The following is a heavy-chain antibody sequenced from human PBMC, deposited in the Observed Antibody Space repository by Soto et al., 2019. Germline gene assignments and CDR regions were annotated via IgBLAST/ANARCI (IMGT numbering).Heavy chain of an antibody. D-gene: IGHD3-10*01. CDR3: AREVQVHTPAFVY. Sequence: QVQLVQSGAEMKKPESSVKVSCQSSGGTFNTYAMNWVRQAPGQGPEWMGDISPMFGAANYAPKFQGRVTITADESTGTSDMQLSSLTSEDTALYCCAREVQVHTPAFVYWGQGTLVTVSS. CDR2: ISPMFGAA. CDR1: GGTFNTYA. V-gene: IGHV1-69*19. J-gene: IGHJ4*02.